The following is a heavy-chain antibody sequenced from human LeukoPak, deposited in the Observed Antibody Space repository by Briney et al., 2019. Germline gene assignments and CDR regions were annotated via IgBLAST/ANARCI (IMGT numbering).Heavy chain of an antibody. D-gene: IGHD3-22*01. J-gene: IGHJ5*02. CDR3: AREDLGYYYDSSGSGVNWFDP. V-gene: IGHV6-1*01. CDR2: TYYRSKWYN. CDR1: GDSVSSNSAA. Sequence: SQTLSLTCAISGDSVSSNSAAWTWIRQSPSRGLEWLGRTYYRSKWYNDYAVSVKSRITINPDTSKNQFSLQLNSVTPEDTAVYYCAREDLGYYYDSSGSGVNWFDPWGQGTLVTVSS.